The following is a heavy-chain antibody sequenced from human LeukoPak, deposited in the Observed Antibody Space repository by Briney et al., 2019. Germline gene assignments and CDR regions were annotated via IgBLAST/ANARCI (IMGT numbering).Heavy chain of an antibody. Sequence: PSETLSLTCTVSGGSIRSYYWSWVRQPPGKGLEWIGYIYHSGSTNYNPSLKSRVTISVDTSKNQFSLKLSSVTAADTAVYYCARGIQLWSYYYYGMDVWGQGTTVTVSS. D-gene: IGHD5-18*01. CDR3: ARGIQLWSYYYYGMDV. CDR2: IYHSGST. V-gene: IGHV4-59*12. J-gene: IGHJ6*02. CDR1: GGSIRSYY.